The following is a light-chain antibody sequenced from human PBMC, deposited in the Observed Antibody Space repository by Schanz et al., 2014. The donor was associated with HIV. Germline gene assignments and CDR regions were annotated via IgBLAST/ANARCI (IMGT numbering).Light chain of an antibody. V-gene: IGLV1-44*01. CDR1: SSNIGSNG. CDR2: NND. J-gene: IGLJ1*01. Sequence: QSVLTQPPSASGTPGQTVTISCSGSSSNIGSNGVNWYQQFPGTAPRLLIHNNDQRPSGVPDRFSGSKSGTSASLVISGLQSEDEADYYCQSYDSSLGGYVFGTGTKLTVL. CDR3: QSYDSSLGGYV.